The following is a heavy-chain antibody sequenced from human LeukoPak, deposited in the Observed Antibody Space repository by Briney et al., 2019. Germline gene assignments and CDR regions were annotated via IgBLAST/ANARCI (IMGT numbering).Heavy chain of an antibody. CDR3: ARADSSSSSGYYGMDV. D-gene: IGHD6-6*01. J-gene: IGHJ6*02. V-gene: IGHV1-46*01. Sequence: ASVKVPCKASGYTSTSYYMHWVRQAPGQGLEWMGIINPSGGSTSYAQKFQGRVTMTRDTSTSTVYMELSSLRSEDTAVYYCARADSSSSSGYYGMDVWGQGTTVTVSS. CDR1: GYTSTSYY. CDR2: INPSGGST.